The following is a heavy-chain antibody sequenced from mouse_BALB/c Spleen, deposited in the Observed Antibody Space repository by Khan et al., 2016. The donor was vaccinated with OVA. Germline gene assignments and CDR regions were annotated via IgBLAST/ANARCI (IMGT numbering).Heavy chain of an antibody. J-gene: IGHJ3*01. CDR1: GYTFTSYD. V-gene: IGHV1-85*01. Sequence: QVQLKQSGAELVKPGASVKLSCKASGYTFTSYDINWVRQRPEQGLEWIGWMFPGDGSTKYNENFKGKAKLTTDKSSSTAYMQLSRLTSEASGAYFCARGGYGGFAYWGQGTLVTVSA. CDR2: MFPGDGST. D-gene: IGHD2-14*01. CDR3: ARGGYGGFAY.